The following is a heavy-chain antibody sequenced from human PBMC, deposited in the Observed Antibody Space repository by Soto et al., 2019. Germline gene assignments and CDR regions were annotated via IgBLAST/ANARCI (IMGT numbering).Heavy chain of an antibody. Sequence: QVQLVESGGGLVKIGGSLRLSCAAAGFTLSDHYMTWVRQVPGKGLEWVSYISASSTTIYYADSVKGRFTISRDNAKNSLFLQMNSLRAEDTAVYYCARDIRGANWGQGTLVTVSS. J-gene: IGHJ4*02. CDR1: GFTLSDHY. CDR3: ARDIRGAN. V-gene: IGHV3-11*01. CDR2: ISASSTTI.